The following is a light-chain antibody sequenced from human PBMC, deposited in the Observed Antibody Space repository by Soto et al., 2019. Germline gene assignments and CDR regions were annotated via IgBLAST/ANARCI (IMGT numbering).Light chain of an antibody. CDR3: QLYGSSPPYI. CDR2: TAS. CDR1: QSVSSGS. V-gene: IGKV3-20*01. J-gene: IGKJ2*01. Sequence: EIVLTQSPGTLSLSPGERATLSCRASQSVSSGSLAWYQQRPGQAPRLLIFTASSRASGTPDRFSGSGSGTDFTLTISRLEPEDFAVYYCQLYGSSPPYIFGPGTKLEIK.